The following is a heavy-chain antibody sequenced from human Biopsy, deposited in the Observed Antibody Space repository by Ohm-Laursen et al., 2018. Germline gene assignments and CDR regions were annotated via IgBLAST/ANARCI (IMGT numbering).Heavy chain of an antibody. CDR1: RYAFHTYY. V-gene: IGHV1-46*02. Sequence: SVKVSCKASRYAFHTYYMHWVRQAPGQGLEWLGYINPSGRYTRNAQSFQGRVTMTRDTSTSTVYMELSGLTSDDTAVYYCARPRGTATAIADGLDYWGQGTLVTVSS. CDR3: ARPRGTATAIADGLDY. D-gene: IGHD2-21*02. CDR2: INPSGRYT. J-gene: IGHJ4*02.